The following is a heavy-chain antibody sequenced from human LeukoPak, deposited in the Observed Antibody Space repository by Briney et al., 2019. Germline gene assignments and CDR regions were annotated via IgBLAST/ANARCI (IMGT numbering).Heavy chain of an antibody. J-gene: IGHJ1*01. D-gene: IGHD6-6*01. CDR2: INPSGGST. CDR3: AVGPGGSSYFQH. Sequence: ASVKVSCKASGYTFTSYYMHWVRQAPGQGLEWMGIINPSGGSTSYAQKLQGRVTMTRDMSTSKAYMELSSLRSEDTAVYYCAVGPGGSSYFQHWGQGTLVTASS. V-gene: IGHV1-46*01. CDR1: GYTFTSYY.